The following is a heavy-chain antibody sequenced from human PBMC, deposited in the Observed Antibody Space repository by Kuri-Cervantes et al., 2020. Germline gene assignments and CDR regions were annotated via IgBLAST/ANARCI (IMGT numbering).Heavy chain of an antibody. CDR1: GFTFSSYW. D-gene: IGHD6-19*01. Sequence: ETLSLTCAASGFTFSSYWMHWVRQAPGKGLVWVSRISNDGSSTNYADSVEGRFTISRDNAKNTLYLQMNSLRAEDTAVYYCARDLFGGWYGPDYWGQGTLVTVSS. J-gene: IGHJ4*02. CDR3: ARDLFGGWYGPDY. CDR2: ISNDGSST. V-gene: IGHV3-74*01.